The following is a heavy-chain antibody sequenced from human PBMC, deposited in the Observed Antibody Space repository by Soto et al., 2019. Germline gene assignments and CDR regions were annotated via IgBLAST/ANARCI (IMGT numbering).Heavy chain of an antibody. Sequence: GASVKVSCKSSGYTFTGYAMHWVRQAPGQRLEWMGWINAGNGNTKYSQKFQGRVTITRDTSASTAYMELSSLRSEDTAVYYCARGWSAAAGTGNYYYYGMDVWGQGTTVTVSS. CDR3: ARGWSAAAGTGNYYYYGMDV. J-gene: IGHJ6*02. CDR1: GYTFTGYA. D-gene: IGHD6-13*01. V-gene: IGHV1-3*01. CDR2: INAGNGNT.